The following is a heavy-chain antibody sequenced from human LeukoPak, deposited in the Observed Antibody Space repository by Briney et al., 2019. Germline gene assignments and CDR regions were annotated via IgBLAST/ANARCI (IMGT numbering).Heavy chain of an antibody. J-gene: IGHJ4*02. CDR2: ISGSGGST. CDR3: AKGHDYVWGSQPPDY. V-gene: IGHV3-23*01. CDR1: VFTFSSYA. D-gene: IGHD3-16*01. Sequence: GGSLRLSCAASVFTFSSYAMSWVRQAPGKGLEWVSAISGSGGSTFYADSVKGRFTISRDNSKNTLYLQMNSLRAEDTAVYYCAKGHDYVWGSQPPDYWGQGTLVTVSS.